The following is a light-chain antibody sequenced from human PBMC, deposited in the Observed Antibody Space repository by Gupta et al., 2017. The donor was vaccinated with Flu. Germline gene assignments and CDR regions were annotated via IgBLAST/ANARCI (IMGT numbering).Light chain of an antibody. CDR3: QSYDSSNWV. V-gene: IGLV6-57*01. CDR2: EDN. Sequence: NFMLTQPPSVSQSPWSPLTISCTRSSGSIAGNYVQWYQQRPGSSPTTVIYEDNQRPSGVPDRFSGSIDSSSNSASLTISGLKTEDEADYYCQSYDSSNWVFGGGTKLTVL. CDR1: SGSIAGNY. J-gene: IGLJ3*02.